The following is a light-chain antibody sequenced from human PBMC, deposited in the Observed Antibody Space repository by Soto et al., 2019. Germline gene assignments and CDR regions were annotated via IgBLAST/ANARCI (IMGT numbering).Light chain of an antibody. CDR3: QQRSNWSFT. CDR1: QSVSSY. Sequence: EIVLTQSPATLSLSPGERATLSCRASQSVSSYSAWYQQKPGQAPRLLIYDASNRATGIPARFSGSGSGTDFTLTISSLEPEDFAVYYCQQRSNWSFTFGPGTKVDI. V-gene: IGKV3-11*01. CDR2: DAS. J-gene: IGKJ3*01.